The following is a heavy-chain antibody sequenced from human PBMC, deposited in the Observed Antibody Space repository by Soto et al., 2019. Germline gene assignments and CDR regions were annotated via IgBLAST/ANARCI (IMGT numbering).Heavy chain of an antibody. J-gene: IGHJ4*02. D-gene: IGHD4-17*01. Sequence: EVQLVESGGGLVQPGGFLKLSCAASGFTFSGSAMHWVRQASGKGLEWVGRIRSKANSYATAYAASVKGRFTISRDDSKNTAYLQMNSLKTEDTAVYYCTRPGDYGDYYFDYWGQGTLVTVSS. CDR1: GFTFSGSA. CDR3: TRPGDYGDYYFDY. CDR2: IRSKANSYAT. V-gene: IGHV3-73*01.